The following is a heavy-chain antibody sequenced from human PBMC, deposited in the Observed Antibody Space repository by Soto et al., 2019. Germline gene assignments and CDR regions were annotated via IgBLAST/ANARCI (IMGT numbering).Heavy chain of an antibody. V-gene: IGHV3-11*06. CDR1: GFTFSDYY. Sequence: QVQLVESGGGLVKTGGSLRLSCAASGFTFSDYYMSWIRQAPGKGLEWVSYISSSSSYTNYADSVKGRLTISRDNAKNSLYLQMNGLRAEDTAVYYCARTVRRRGYSSYDPTGLDYWGQGTLVTVSS. D-gene: IGHD5-12*01. J-gene: IGHJ4*02. CDR2: ISSSSSYT. CDR3: ARTVRRRGYSSYDPTGLDY.